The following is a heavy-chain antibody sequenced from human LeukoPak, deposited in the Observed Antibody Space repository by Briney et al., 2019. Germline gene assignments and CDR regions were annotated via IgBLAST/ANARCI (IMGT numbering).Heavy chain of an antibody. CDR2: IKQDGSEK. CDR1: GFSFRNAW. CDR3: ARVDGSSSCPDY. V-gene: IGHV3-7*01. J-gene: IGHJ4*02. D-gene: IGHD6-13*01. Sequence: PGGSLRLSCAASGFSFRNAWMNWVRQAPGKGLEWVANIKQDGSEKYYVDSVEGRFTISRDNAKYSLFLHLNSLRVEDTAVYYCARVDGSSSCPDYWGQGTLVTVSS.